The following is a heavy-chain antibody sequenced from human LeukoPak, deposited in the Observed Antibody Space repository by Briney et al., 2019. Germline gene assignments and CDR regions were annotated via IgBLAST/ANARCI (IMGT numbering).Heavy chain of an antibody. CDR3: AREQTYHDAFDI. J-gene: IGHJ3*02. CDR1: GFTFSSYS. V-gene: IGHV3-21*01. Sequence: GGTLRLSCAASGFTFSSYSMNWVRQAPGKGLEWVSSIGSSSSYIYYADSVKGRFTISRDNAKNSLYLQMNSLRAEDTAVYYCAREQTYHDAFDIWGQGTMVTVSS. CDR2: IGSSSSYI. D-gene: IGHD3-16*01.